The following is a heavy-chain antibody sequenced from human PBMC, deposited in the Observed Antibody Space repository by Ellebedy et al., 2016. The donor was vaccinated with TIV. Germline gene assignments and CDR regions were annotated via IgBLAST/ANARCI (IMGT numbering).Heavy chain of an antibody. D-gene: IGHD6-13*01. Sequence: MPSETLSLTCTVSGDSISSYCWSWIRQAPGKGLECIGYISHIGKTNYKPSLKSRITISVDTPKNQISLNLSSVTAADSAVYYCARHSIPGYSSSWYDYWGQGIPVTVSS. V-gene: IGHV4-59*08. CDR1: GDSISSYC. J-gene: IGHJ4*02. CDR3: ARHSIPGYSSSWYDY. CDR2: ISHIGKT.